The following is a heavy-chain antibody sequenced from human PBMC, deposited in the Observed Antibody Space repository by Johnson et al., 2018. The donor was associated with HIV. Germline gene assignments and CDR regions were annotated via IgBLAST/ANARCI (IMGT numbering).Heavy chain of an antibody. CDR1: GFTFSNYG. CDR3: ANPTGSDAFDI. J-gene: IGHJ3*02. Sequence: QVQLVESGGGVVQPGRSLRLSCAASGFTFSNYGMHWVRQAPGKGLEWVAFIRYDESNKYYADSLKGRFAISRDNSKNTLYLQMNSLRAEDTAVYYCANPTGSDAFDIWGQGTMVTVSS. CDR2: IRYDESNK. V-gene: IGHV3-30*02. D-gene: IGHD1-1*01.